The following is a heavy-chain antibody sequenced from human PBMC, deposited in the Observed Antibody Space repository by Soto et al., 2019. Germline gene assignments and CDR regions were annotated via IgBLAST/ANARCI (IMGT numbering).Heavy chain of an antibody. CDR1: GFTFSTYA. J-gene: IGHJ6*02. CDR2: ISSSGDAT. V-gene: IGHV3-23*01. CDR3: ARERIVGALTSFYYYGMDV. Sequence: GGSLRLSCAASGFTFSTYAMTWVRQAPGKGLEWVSIISSSGDATYFLDSVKGRFTISRDNSRNTLHLQMNSLRAEDAAVYYCARERIVGALTSFYYYGMDVWGQGTTVTVSS. D-gene: IGHD1-26*01.